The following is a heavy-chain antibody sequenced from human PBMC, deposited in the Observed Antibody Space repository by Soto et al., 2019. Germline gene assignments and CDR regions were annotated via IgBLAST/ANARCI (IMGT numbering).Heavy chain of an antibody. CDR1: GYTFTNYD. J-gene: IGHJ5*02. D-gene: IGHD1-26*01. V-gene: IGHV1-8*01. CDR3: ARMATSGTLNWFDP. CDR2: MNPNSANT. Sequence: QAQLVQSGAEVKEPGASVKVSYKASGYTFTNYDISWVRQATGQGLEWMGWMNPNSANTGYAQKFQGRVTMTRDTSINTAYMELSSLRSEDTAIYYCARMATSGTLNWFDPWGQGTLVTVSS.